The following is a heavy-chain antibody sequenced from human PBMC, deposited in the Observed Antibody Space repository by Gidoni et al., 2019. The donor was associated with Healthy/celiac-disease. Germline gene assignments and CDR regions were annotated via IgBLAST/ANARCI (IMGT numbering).Heavy chain of an antibody. J-gene: IGHJ4*02. Sequence: EVQLVESGVGLVQPGGSLRLSCSASGFTFSSYAMHWVRQDPGKGLEDVSAISSNGGSTYYADAVKGRFTISRDNSKNTLYLQMSSLRAEDTAVYYCVKDSKVVTATYFDYWGQGTLVTVSS. D-gene: IGHD2-21*02. CDR1: GFTFSSYA. CDR3: VKDSKVVTATYFDY. V-gene: IGHV3-64D*06. CDR2: ISSNGGST.